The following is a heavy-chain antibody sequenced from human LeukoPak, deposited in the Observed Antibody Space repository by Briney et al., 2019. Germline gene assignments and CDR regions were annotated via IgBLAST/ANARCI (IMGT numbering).Heavy chain of an antibody. CDR1: GGSFSDYF. Sequence: PSETLSLTCAVYGGSFSDYFWNWIRQTPGKGLEWIGEINHGGGTNYNPSLKSRATISVDTSKKQFSLNLTSVTAADTAVYYCASRRRRQLLPNWYFDLWGRGTLVTVSS. CDR3: ASRRRRQLLPNWYFDL. J-gene: IGHJ2*01. V-gene: IGHV4-34*01. D-gene: IGHD2/OR15-2a*01. CDR2: INHGGGT.